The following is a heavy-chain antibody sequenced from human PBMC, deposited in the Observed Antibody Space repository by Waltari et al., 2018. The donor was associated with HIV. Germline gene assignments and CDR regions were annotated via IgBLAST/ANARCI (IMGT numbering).Heavy chain of an antibody. V-gene: IGHV6-1*01. CDR1: GDSVSSNSAA. Sequence: QVQLQQSGPGLVKPSQTLSLTCAISGDSVSSNSAAWNWIRQSPRRGLEWLGRTYFRSKWYIDYAVSVKSRITINPDTSKNHFSLQLNSVTPEDTAVYFCARGWDYDFWSGLEGGKFDPWGLGTLVTVSP. J-gene: IGHJ5*02. CDR3: ARGWDYDFWSGLEGGKFDP. D-gene: IGHD3-3*01. CDR2: TYFRSKWYI.